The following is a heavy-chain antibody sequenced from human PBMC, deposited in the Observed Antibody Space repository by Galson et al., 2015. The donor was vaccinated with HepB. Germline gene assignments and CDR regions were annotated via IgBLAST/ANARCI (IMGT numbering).Heavy chain of an antibody. J-gene: IGHJ5*02. CDR2: LSGTDGRA. D-gene: IGHD3-10*01. CDR3: AKSRNIHYGSGQGS. V-gene: IGHV3-23*01. CDR1: GFVFDRYA. Sequence: SLRLSCAASGFVFDRYAMSWVRQAPGKGLEWVSTLSGTDGRAYYGKSVMGRFTVSRDDSKNTLILQMNSLRPDDTAVYYCAKSRNIHYGSGQGSWGQGTLVTVSS.